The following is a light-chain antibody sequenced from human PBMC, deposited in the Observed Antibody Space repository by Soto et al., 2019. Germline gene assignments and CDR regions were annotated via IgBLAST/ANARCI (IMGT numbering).Light chain of an antibody. Sequence: DMQMTQSPSTLSASVGDRVTIACRVSQSISSWLAWYQQKPGKAPKLLIYEASILESGVPSRFSGSGSGTEFTRTISSLQPDDFATYYCQQYNSWWTFGQGTKVEIK. CDR3: QQYNSWWT. CDR2: EAS. CDR1: QSISSW. J-gene: IGKJ1*01. V-gene: IGKV1-5*01.